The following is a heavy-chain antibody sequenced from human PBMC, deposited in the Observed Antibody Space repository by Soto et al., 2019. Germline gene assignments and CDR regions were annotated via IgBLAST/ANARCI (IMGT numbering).Heavy chain of an antibody. CDR2: ISGSGDTT. CDR1: GFTFSSYA. V-gene: IGHV3-23*01. J-gene: IGHJ4*02. Sequence: GGSLRLSCAASGFTFSSYAMSWVRQAPGKGLEWVSTISGSGDTTYHADSVKGRFTISRDNSKNTLSLQMSSLRAGDTAVYYCAITLGPYYYGSGSAGGYWGQGTLVTVSS. CDR3: AITLGPYYYGSGSAGGY. D-gene: IGHD3-10*01.